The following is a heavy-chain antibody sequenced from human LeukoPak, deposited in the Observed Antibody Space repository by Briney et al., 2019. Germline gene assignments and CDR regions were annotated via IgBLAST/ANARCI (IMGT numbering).Heavy chain of an antibody. CDR1: GYIFTDYY. CDR2: INPNSGGT. J-gene: IGHJ3*01. V-gene: IGHV1-2*02. CDR3: ARQGGTLIAVVKVALDV. D-gene: IGHD3-22*01. Sequence: ASVKVSCKTSGYIFTDYYIHWVRQAPGQGLEWMGWINPNSGGTNYAQKFQGRVTMTRDTSNTTAYMELSSLRADDTAVYYCARQGGTLIAVVKVALDVWGQGTMVTVSS.